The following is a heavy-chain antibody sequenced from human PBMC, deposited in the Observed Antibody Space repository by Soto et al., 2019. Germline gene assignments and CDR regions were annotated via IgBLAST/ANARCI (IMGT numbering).Heavy chain of an antibody. CDR3: GWEMLSEYSSSNY. V-gene: IGHV3-33*01. CDR2: IWYDGSNK. Sequence: AGGSLRLSCAASGFTFSSYGMHWVRQAPGKGLEWVAVIWYDGSNKYYADSVKGRFTISRDNSKNTLYLQMNSLRAEDTAVYYCGWEMLSEYSSSNYWGQGTLVTVSS. J-gene: IGHJ4*02. D-gene: IGHD6-6*01. CDR1: GFTFSSYG.